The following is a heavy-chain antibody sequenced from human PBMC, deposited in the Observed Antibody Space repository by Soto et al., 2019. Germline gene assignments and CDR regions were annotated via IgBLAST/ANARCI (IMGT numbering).Heavy chain of an antibody. V-gene: IGHV3-21*01. D-gene: IGHD3-10*01. CDR2: ISSSSSYI. CDR1: GFTFSSYS. CDR3: ARDLNYYGSGSHNYFDY. J-gene: IGHJ4*02. Sequence: GGSLRLSCAASGFTFSSYSMNWVRQAPGKGLEWVSSISSSSSYIYYADSVKGRFTISRDNAKNSLYLQMNSLRAEDTAVYYCARDLNYYGSGSHNYFDYWGQGTLVTVSS.